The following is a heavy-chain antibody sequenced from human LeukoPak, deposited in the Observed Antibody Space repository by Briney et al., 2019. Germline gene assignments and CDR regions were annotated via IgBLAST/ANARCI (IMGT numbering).Heavy chain of an antibody. CDR2: ITPNSGGT. CDR1: GYTFTGYY. D-gene: IGHD6-19*01. V-gene: IGHV1-2*06. CDR3: ARRYSGGGVNYLDY. J-gene: IGHJ4*02. Sequence: ASVKVSCKASGYTFTGYYMHWVRQAPGQGLEWMGRITPNSGGTNFAQKFQGRVTMTRDTSIRTAYMELSRLTSDDTAVYYCARRYSGGGVNYLDYWGQGTLVTVSS.